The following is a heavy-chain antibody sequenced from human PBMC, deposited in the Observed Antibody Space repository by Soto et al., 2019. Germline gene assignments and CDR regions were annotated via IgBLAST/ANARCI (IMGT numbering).Heavy chain of an antibody. Sequence: QLQLQESGSGLVKPSQTLSLTCAVSGGSISSGGYSWSWIRQPPGKGLEWIGYIYHSGSTYYNPSRKSRVTISVDRSKNQFSLKLSSVTAADTAVYYCARVFLMITFGGVIVPDAFDIWGQGTMVTVSS. J-gene: IGHJ3*02. V-gene: IGHV4-30-2*01. CDR1: GGSISSGGYS. D-gene: IGHD3-16*02. CDR3: ARVFLMITFGGVIVPDAFDI. CDR2: IYHSGST.